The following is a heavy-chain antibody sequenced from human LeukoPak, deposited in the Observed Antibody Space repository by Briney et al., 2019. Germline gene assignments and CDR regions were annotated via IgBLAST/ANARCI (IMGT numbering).Heavy chain of an antibody. D-gene: IGHD3-10*01. J-gene: IGHJ4*02. CDR3: AKDLITYYYGSGSPRPVDY. CDR2: ISGSGCST. V-gene: IGHV3-23*01. Sequence: HPGGSLRLSCAASGFTFSSYAMSWVRQAPGKGLEWVSAISGSGCSTYYADSVKGRFTISRDNSKNTLYLQMNSLRAEDTAVYYCAKDLITYYYGSGSPRPVDYWGQGTLVTVSS. CDR1: GFTFSSYA.